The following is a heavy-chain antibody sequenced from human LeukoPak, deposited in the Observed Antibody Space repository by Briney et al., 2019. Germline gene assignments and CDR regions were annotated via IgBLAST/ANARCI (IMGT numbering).Heavy chain of an antibody. V-gene: IGHV3-7*03. CDR2: IKYDGRET. CDR1: GFTFSNYW. J-gene: IGHJ5*02. D-gene: IGHD3-10*01. Sequence: QPGGSLRLSCAATGFTFSNYWMSWFRQAPGKGLEWVANIKYDGRETQYVDSVEGRFTISRDNAKNSLYLQMNSLRAEDTALYYCARDPSGYGSGSYYYNWFDPWGQGTLVTVSS. CDR3: ARDPSGYGSGSYYYNWFDP.